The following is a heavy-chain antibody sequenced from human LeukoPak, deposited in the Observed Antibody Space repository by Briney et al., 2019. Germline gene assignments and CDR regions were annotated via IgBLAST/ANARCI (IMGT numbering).Heavy chain of an antibody. CDR2: IYYSGST. Sequence: PSETLSLTCTVSGGSISSYYWSWLRQPPGKGLEWIGNIYYSGSTNYNPSLKSRVTISVDTSKNQFSLKLSSVTAADTAVYYCASGLYEVLFPYRGEYLHHWGQGTLVIVSS. J-gene: IGHJ1*01. V-gene: IGHV4-59*01. CDR3: ASGLYEVLFPYRGEYLHH. D-gene: IGHD3/OR15-3a*01. CDR1: GGSISSYY.